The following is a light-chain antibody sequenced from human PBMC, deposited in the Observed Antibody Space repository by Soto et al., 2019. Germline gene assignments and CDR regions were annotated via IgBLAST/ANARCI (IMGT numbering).Light chain of an antibody. J-gene: IGKJ2*01. CDR3: HQYNKWPPFT. CDR1: QSVSSN. Sequence: EIVMTQSPATLSVSPGERATLSCRASQSVSSNLAWYQQKPGQAPRLLIYGASTRATGIPAQFSGSGSGTEFTLSISSPQSEDFAVYYCHQYNKWPPFTFGQGTKLEIK. V-gene: IGKV3-15*01. CDR2: GAS.